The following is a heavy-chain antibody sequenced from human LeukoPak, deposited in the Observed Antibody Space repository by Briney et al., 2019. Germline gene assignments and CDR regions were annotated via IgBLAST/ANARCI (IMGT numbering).Heavy chain of an antibody. J-gene: IGHJ4*02. CDR2: ISGSGGST. V-gene: IGHV3-23*01. D-gene: IGHD3-10*01. CDR3: AKDWGFTMVRGVTYYFDY. CDR1: GFTFSSYA. Sequence: GGSLRLSCAASGFTFSSYAMSWVRQAPGKGLEWVSAISGSGGSTYYADSVKGRFTISRDNSKNTLYLQMNSLRAEDTAVYYCAKDWGFTMVRGVTYYFDYWGQGTLVTVSS.